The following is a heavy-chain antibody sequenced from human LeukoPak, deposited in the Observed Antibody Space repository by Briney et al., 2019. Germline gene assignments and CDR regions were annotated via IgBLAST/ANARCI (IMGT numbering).Heavy chain of an antibody. CDR2: IYHSGST. CDR3: ARFPAAGPHDY. J-gene: IGHJ4*02. Sequence: SETLSLTCTVSGGSMSSYYWGWIRQPPGKGLEWIGSIYHSGSTYYNPSLKSRVTISVDTSKNQFSLKLSSVTAADTAVYYCARFPAAGPHDYWGQGTLVTVSS. D-gene: IGHD6-13*01. V-gene: IGHV4-38-2*02. CDR1: GGSMSSYY.